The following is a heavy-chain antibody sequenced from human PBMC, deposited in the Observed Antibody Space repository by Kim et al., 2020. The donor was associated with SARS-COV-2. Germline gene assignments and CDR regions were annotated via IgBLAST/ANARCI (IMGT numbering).Heavy chain of an antibody. CDR2: IYSGGST. J-gene: IGHJ6*02. CDR3: ARELGGEGGTYYYGSGSTYYYYGMDV. CDR1: GFTVSSNY. V-gene: IGHV3-53*01. D-gene: IGHD3-10*01. Sequence: GGSLRLSCAASGFTVSSNYMSWVRQAPGKGLEWVSVIYSGGSTYYADSVKGRFTISRDNSKNTLYLQMNSLRAEDTAVYYCARELGGEGGTYYYGSGSTYYYYGMDVWGQGTTVTVSS.